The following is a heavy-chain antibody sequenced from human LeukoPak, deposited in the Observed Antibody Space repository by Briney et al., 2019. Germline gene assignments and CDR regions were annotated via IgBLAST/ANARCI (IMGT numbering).Heavy chain of an antibody. CDR2: IHTTGNT. D-gene: IGHD4-17*01. J-gene: IGHJ4*02. CDR3: ARGHRRGDYSDRYNFYDY. Sequence: SDTLSLTCAVSGASITPYYWTWIRQPAGKTLEWIGRIHTTGNTNHNSSLKSRVTMSLDTSNNQFPLKLASVTDADTAVYYCARGHRRGDYSDRYNFYDYWGQGILVTVSS. CDR1: GASITPYY. V-gene: IGHV4-4*07.